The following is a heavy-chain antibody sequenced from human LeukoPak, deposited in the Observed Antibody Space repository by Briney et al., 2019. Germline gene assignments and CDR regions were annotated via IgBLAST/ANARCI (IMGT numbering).Heavy chain of an antibody. V-gene: IGHV5-51*01. CDR1: GYSFTSYW. D-gene: IGHD6-6*01. Sequence: GESLKISCKGSGYSFTSYWIGWVRQMPGKGLEWMGIIYPGDSDTRYSPSFQDQVTISADKSISTAYLQWSSLKASDTAMYYCARQAPSIAARYYYYGMDVWGQGTTVTVSS. J-gene: IGHJ6*02. CDR3: ARQAPSIAARYYYYGMDV. CDR2: IYPGDSDT.